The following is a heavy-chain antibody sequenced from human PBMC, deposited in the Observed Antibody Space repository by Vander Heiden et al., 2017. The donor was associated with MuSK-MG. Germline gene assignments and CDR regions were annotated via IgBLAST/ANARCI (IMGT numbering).Heavy chain of an antibody. Sequence: QVQLQQWGAGLLKHSETLSLTCAVYGGSFSGYYWSWIRQPPGKGLEWIGEINHSGSTNYNPSLKSRVTISVDTSKNQFSLKLSSVTAADTAVYYCARGRGYCSSTSCYWARFDYWGQGTLVTVSS. CDR3: ARGRGYCSSTSCYWARFDY. V-gene: IGHV4-34*01. J-gene: IGHJ4*02. CDR1: GGSFSGYY. D-gene: IGHD2-2*01. CDR2: INHSGST.